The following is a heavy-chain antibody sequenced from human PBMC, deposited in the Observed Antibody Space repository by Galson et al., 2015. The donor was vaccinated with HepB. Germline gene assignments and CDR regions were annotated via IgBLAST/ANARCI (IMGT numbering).Heavy chain of an antibody. J-gene: IGHJ3*02. CDR2: IYYSGST. D-gene: IGHD2-2*01. Sequence: LSLTCTVSGGSISSGDYYWSWIRQPPGKGLEWIGYIYYSGSTYYNPSLKSRVTISVDTSKNQFSLKLSSVTAADTAVYYCARGYQLLPESAFDIWGQGTMVTVSS. CDR1: GGSISSGDYY. CDR3: ARGYQLLPESAFDI. V-gene: IGHV4-30-4*01.